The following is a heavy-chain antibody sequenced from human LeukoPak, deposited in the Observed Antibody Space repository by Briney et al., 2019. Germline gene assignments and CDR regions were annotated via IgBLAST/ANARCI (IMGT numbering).Heavy chain of an antibody. CDR1: GYSFNTYW. CDR3: ASRPYITTMLPWAFY. Sequence: GESLKISSKGSGYSFNTYWVAWVRQMPGKGLEWMGIIHPVDSDTRYSPSFQGQITISADTSTNTAYLQWSSLKASDTAMYYCASRPYITTMLPWAFYWGQGTLVTVSS. CDR2: IHPVDSDT. D-gene: IGHD4-11*01. J-gene: IGHJ4*02. V-gene: IGHV5-51*01.